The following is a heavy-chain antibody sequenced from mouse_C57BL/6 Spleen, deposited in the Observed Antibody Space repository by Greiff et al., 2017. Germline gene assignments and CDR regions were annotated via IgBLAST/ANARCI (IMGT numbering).Heavy chain of an antibody. Sequence: VQLQQSGPELVKPGDSVKISCKASGYSFTGYFMNWVMQSHGKSLEWIGRINPYNGDTFYNQKFKGKATLTVDKSSSTAHMELRSLTSEDSAVYYCARGFAYDYDGFAYWGQGTLVTVSA. D-gene: IGHD2-4*01. CDR3: ARGFAYDYDGFAY. CDR1: GYSFTGYF. V-gene: IGHV1-20*01. CDR2: INPYNGDT. J-gene: IGHJ3*01.